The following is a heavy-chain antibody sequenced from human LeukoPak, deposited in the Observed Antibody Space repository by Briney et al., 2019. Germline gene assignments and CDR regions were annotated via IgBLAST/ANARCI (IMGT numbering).Heavy chain of an antibody. D-gene: IGHD3-9*01. Sequence: GESLKISCKGAGYSLTSYWIGWVRQMPGKGLEWMGVNPGDSHTRYSPSFQGQGTISADKSISTAYLQWNSLKASDTAIYYCTRSPDIDILTGYSRYYFDYWGQGTLVTVSS. CDR3: TRSPDIDILTGYSRYYFDY. V-gene: IGHV5-51*01. J-gene: IGHJ4*02. CDR1: GYSLTSYW. CDR2: NPGDSHT.